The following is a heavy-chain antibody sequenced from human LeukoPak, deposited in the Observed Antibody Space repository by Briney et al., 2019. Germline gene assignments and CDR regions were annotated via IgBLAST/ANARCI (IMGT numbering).Heavy chain of an antibody. CDR2: IYYSGST. V-gene: IGHV4-31*03. J-gene: IGHJ4*02. CDR3: ARVRSVTIFGVVIVFDY. D-gene: IGHD3-3*01. Sequence: SQTLSLTCTVSGGSISSGGYYWSWIRQHPGKGLEWIGYIYYSGSTYYNPSLKSRVTISVDTSKNQFSLKLSSVTAADTAVYYCARVRSVTIFGVVIVFDYWGQGTLVTVSS. CDR1: GGSISSGGYY.